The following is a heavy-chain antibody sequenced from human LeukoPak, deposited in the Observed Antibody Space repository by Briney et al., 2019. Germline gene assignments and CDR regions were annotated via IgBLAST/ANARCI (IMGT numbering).Heavy chain of an antibody. CDR2: ISSSSSYI. V-gene: IGHV3-21*01. CDR3: TREDHSNYNY. CDR1: GFAFTTYN. Sequence: GGSLRLSCAASGFAFTTYNINWVRQAPGKGLEWVSSISSSSSYIYYADSVKGRFTISRDNAKNSLYLQMNSLRAEDTAVYYCTREDHSNYNYWGQGTLVTVSS. D-gene: IGHD4-11*01. J-gene: IGHJ4*02.